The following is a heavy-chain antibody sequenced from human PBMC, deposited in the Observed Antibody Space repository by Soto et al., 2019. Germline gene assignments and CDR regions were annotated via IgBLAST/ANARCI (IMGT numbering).Heavy chain of an antibody. V-gene: IGHV4-31*03. CDR1: GGSISSGGYY. CDR2: IYYSGST. D-gene: IGHD3-10*01. J-gene: IGHJ6*02. Sequence: PSETLSLTCTVSGGSISSGGYYWSWIRQHPGKGLEWIGYIYYSGSTYYNPSLKSRVTISVDTSKNQFSLKLSSVTAADTAVYYCARDHTGSGSYYNGGGYYYYGMDVWGQGTTVTVSS. CDR3: ARDHTGSGSYYNGGGYYYYGMDV.